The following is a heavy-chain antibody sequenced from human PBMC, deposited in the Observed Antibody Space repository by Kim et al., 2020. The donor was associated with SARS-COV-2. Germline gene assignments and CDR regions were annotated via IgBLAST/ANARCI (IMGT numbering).Heavy chain of an antibody. CDR2: INPNSGGT. J-gene: IGHJ6*02. Sequence: ASVKVSCKASGYTFTGYYMHWVRQAPGQGLEWMGRINPNSGGTNYAQKFQGRVTMTRDTSISTAYMELSRLGSDDTVVYYCARERRGYSGYDLSGYYGMDVWGQGTTVTVSS. D-gene: IGHD5-12*01. CDR3: ARERRGYSGYDLSGYYGMDV. CDR1: GYTFTGYY. V-gene: IGHV1-2*05.